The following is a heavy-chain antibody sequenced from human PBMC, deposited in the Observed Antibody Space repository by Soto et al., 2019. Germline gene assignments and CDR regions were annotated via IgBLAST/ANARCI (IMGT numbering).Heavy chain of an antibody. CDR2: IYHSGST. Sequence: QVQLQESGPGLVKPSGTLSLTCDVSGGSISSSNWWSWVRQPPGKGLERIGEIYHSGSTNYNPSLTSRVTMSVDKSKNQFSLKLSSVTAADTAVYYCARIGAAGPFDNWGQGTLVTVSS. D-gene: IGHD6-13*01. CDR3: ARIGAAGPFDN. CDR1: GGSISSSNW. J-gene: IGHJ4*02. V-gene: IGHV4-4*02.